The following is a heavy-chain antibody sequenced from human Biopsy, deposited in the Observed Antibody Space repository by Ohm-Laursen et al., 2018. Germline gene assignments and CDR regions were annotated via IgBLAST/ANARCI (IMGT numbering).Heavy chain of an antibody. Sequence: LRLSCAASGFPVSDYYMSWIRQAPGRGLEWVSDINSSGSTKYHAESVKGRFTISRDNAMNSVYLQMNSLRGEDTAVYYCARAVGIAAAPIDYWGQGTPVTVSS. CDR2: INSSGSTK. V-gene: IGHV3-11*01. CDR1: GFPVSDYY. CDR3: ARAVGIAAAPIDY. D-gene: IGHD2-15*01. J-gene: IGHJ4*02.